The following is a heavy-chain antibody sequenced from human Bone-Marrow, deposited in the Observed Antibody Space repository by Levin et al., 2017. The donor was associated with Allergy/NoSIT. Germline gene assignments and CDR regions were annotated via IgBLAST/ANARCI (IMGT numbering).Heavy chain of an antibody. D-gene: IGHD1-26*01. J-gene: IGHJ6*02. Sequence: PGGSLRLSCAASGFTFSSYSMNWVRQAPGKGLEWVSSISSSSSYIYYADSVKGRFTISRDNAKNSLYLQMNSLRAEDTAVYYCARDLVGATTGHYYYGMDVWGQGTTVTVSS. V-gene: IGHV3-21*01. CDR2: ISSSSSYI. CDR3: ARDLVGATTGHYYYGMDV. CDR1: GFTFSSYS.